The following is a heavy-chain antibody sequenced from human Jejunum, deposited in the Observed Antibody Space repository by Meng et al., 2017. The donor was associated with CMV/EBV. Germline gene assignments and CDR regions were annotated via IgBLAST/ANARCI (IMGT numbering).Heavy chain of an antibody. D-gene: IGHD6-6*01. Sequence: FRDYYMSWIRQAPGKGLEWVSYVSSRVTPEYYVDSVKGRFTISRDNAKNSLFLQMSSLRADDTAVYYCARGPYHSTSSPYYGMDVWGQGTTVTVSS. V-gene: IGHV3-11*04. J-gene: IGHJ6*02. CDR2: VSSRVTPE. CDR1: FRDYY. CDR3: ARGPYHSTSSPYYGMDV.